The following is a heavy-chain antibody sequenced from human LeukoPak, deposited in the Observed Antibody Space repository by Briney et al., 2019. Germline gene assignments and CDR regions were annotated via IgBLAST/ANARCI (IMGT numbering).Heavy chain of an antibody. J-gene: IGHJ4*02. CDR3: ARGVYIAAAQYGY. CDR2: INHSGST. V-gene: IGHV4-34*01. CDR1: GGSFSGYY. D-gene: IGHD6-13*01. Sequence: KPSETLSLTCAVYGGSFSGYYWSWIRQPPGKGLEWIGEINHSGSTNYNPSLESRVTISVDTSKNQFSLKLSSVTAADTAVYYCARGVYIAAAQYGYWGQGTLVTVSS.